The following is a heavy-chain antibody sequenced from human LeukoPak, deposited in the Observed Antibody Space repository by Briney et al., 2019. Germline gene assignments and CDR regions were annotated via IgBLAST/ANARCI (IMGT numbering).Heavy chain of an antibody. CDR3: ARDYRMSSFGTVAGAFDY. D-gene: IGHD6-19*01. J-gene: IGHJ4*02. CDR2: ISAYNGNT. V-gene: IGHV1-18*01. Sequence: ASVKVSCKASGYTFTSYGISWVRQAPGQGLEWMGWISAYNGNTNYAQKLQGRVTMTTDTSTSTAYMELRSLRSDDTAVYYCARDYRMSSFGTVAGAFDYWGQGTLVTVSS. CDR1: GYTFTSYG.